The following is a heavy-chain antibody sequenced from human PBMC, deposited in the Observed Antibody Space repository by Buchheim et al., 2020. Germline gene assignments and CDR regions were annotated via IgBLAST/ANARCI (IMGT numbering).Heavy chain of an antibody. CDR2: INYSGST. V-gene: IGHV4-31*03. Sequence: QVQLQESGPGLVKPSQTLSLTCTVSGGSISSGGYYWSWLRPHPGQGLEWIGYINYSGSTYYNPSLQSRVTISVDTSKNQFSLKLSSVTAADTAVYYCARGGTYYYGSGDPLSDYWGQGTL. J-gene: IGHJ4*02. CDR1: GGSISSGGYY. CDR3: ARGGTYYYGSGDPLSDY. D-gene: IGHD3-10*01.